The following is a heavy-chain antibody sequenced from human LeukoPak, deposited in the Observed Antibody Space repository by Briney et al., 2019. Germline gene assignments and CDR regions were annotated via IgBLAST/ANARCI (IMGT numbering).Heavy chain of an antibody. CDR2: ISGGGGST. CDR1: GFTFSSYA. Sequence: PGGSLRLSCAASGFTFSSYAMGWVRQAPGKGLEWVSAISGGGGSTYYADSVKGRFTISRDNSKDTLYLQMDSLRAEDTAVYYCAKVRYYYDSSGYDPLDIWGQGTMVTVSS. D-gene: IGHD3-22*01. CDR3: AKVRYYYDSSGYDPLDI. J-gene: IGHJ3*02. V-gene: IGHV3-23*01.